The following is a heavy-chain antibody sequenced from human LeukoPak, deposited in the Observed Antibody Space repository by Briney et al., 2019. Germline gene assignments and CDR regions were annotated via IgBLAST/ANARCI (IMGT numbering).Heavy chain of an antibody. CDR1: GFTFSGYG. D-gene: IGHD3-16*01. CDR3: AKDSNVPDY. V-gene: IGHV3-30*02. Sequence: GGSLRLSCAASGFTFSGYGMHWVRQAPGKGLEWVTFIHYDGSDKYYADSVKGRFTISRDNSKNTLYLQMNSLRAEDTAVYYCAKDSNVPDYWGQGTLVTVSS. CDR2: IHYDGSDK. J-gene: IGHJ4*02.